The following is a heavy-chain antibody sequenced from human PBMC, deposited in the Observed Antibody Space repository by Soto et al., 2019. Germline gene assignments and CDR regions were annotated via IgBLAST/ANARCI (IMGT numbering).Heavy chain of an antibody. CDR2: ISGSGGSA. CDR1: GFTFSSYA. Sequence: EVQLLESGGGLVQPGGSLRLSCAASGFTFSSYAMSWVRQAPGKGLEWVSTISGSGGSAYYADSVKGRFTISRDNSKNTLYLQMNSLRAEDTAVFYCARRTSGWYLDYWGQGTLVTVSS. D-gene: IGHD6-19*01. J-gene: IGHJ4*02. CDR3: ARRTSGWYLDY. V-gene: IGHV3-23*01.